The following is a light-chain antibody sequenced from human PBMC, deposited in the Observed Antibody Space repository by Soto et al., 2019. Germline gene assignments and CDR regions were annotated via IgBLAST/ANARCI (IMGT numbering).Light chain of an antibody. J-gene: IGLJ2*01. CDR3: TSYTNSNTLI. CDR1: SSDIGLYNY. CDR2: DVT. V-gene: IGLV2-14*01. Sequence: QSALTQPASVSGSPGQSVTISCTGTSSDIGLYNYVSWYQQHPAKAPKLMVYDVTHRPSGVPNRFSGSKSGNTASLTISGLLVEDEADYYCTSYTNSNTLIFGGGTKVTVL.